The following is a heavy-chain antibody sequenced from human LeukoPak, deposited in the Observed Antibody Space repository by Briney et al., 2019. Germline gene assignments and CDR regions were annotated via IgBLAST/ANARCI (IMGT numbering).Heavy chain of an antibody. CDR2: IYYSGSAGST. CDR3: ARHPYEKSGRPLDS. J-gene: IGHJ4*02. CDR1: GDSINIGASY. V-gene: IGHV4-39*01. Sequence: SETLSLTCSVSGDSINIGASYWAWIRQPPGKGLEWIGTIYYSGSAGSTYYNPSLKSRVTISVDKSKNQFALHLSSVTAADTAIYYCARHPYEKSGRPLDSWGQGTLVTVSS. D-gene: IGHD2-8*01.